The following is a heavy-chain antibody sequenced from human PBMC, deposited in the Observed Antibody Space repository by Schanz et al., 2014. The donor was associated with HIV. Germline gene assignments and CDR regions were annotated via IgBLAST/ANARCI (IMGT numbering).Heavy chain of an antibody. D-gene: IGHD2-2*01. CDR2: ISYDGSNE. J-gene: IGHJ4*02. CDR3: AKVGRIYSTTWIDY. CDR1: GFTFSSYG. V-gene: IGHV3-30*18. Sequence: QVQLVESGGGLVKPGGSLRLSCAASGFTFSSYGMHWVRQAPGKGLEWVAVISYDGSNEYYGDSVKGRFTISRDNSKNTLYLQMNSLRREDTAVYYCAKVGRIYSTTWIDYWGQGTLVTVSS.